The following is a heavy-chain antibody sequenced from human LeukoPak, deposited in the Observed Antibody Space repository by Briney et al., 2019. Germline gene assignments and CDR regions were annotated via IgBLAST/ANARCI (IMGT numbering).Heavy chain of an antibody. Sequence: ASVKVSCKTSGYTFSDYYIHWIRQAPGQGLEWVGWINPNSGDTDYAQEFQGRVTVTRDTSISTAYMELGRLRSDDTAVYYCARDRSSWNVGVDKRGFDPWGQGTLVTVSS. D-gene: IGHD6-13*01. CDR2: INPNSGDT. CDR1: GYTFSDYY. V-gene: IGHV1-2*02. J-gene: IGHJ5*02. CDR3: ARDRSSWNVGVDKRGFDP.